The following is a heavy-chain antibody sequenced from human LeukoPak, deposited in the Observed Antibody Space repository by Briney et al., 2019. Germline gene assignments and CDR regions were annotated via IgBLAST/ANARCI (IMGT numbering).Heavy chain of an antibody. J-gene: IGHJ6*04. Sequence: GGSLRLSCAASGFSVSSTYMSWVRQAPGKGLEWVSYISSSGSTIYYADSVKGRFTISRDNAKNSLYLQMNSLRAEDTAVYYCAELGITMIGGVWGKGTTVTISS. CDR3: AELGITMIGGV. CDR1: GFSVSSTY. CDR2: ISSSGSTI. D-gene: IGHD3-10*02. V-gene: IGHV3-11*04.